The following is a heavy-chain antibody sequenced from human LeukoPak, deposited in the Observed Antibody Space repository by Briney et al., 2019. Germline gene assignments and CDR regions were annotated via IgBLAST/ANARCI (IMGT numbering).Heavy chain of an antibody. D-gene: IGHD3-22*01. CDR2: IIPIFGTA. CDR3: ASTSGYPTGWFDP. Sequence: SVKVSCKASGGTFSSYAISWVRQAPGQGLEWMGGIIPIFGTANYAQKFQGRVTITADESTSTAYMELSSLRSKDTAVYFCASTSGYPTGWFDPWGQGTLVTVSS. CDR1: GGTFSSYA. V-gene: IGHV1-69*13. J-gene: IGHJ5*02.